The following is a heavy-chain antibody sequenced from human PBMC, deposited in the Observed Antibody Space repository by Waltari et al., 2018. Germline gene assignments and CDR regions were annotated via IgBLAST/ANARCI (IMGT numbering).Heavy chain of an antibody. D-gene: IGHD6-19*01. CDR2: ISGRGCST. CDR3: AKGNSSGWYNFDY. Sequence: EVELLESGGGLAQPGGSLRLSCAASGYTFSSYAMSWVRQAPGKGREGGAGISGRGCSTYYADSVKGRFTMSRDNSRNVLYLQMNSMTAEDTAVYYCAKGNSSGWYNFDYWGQGTLVTVSS. J-gene: IGHJ4*02. CDR1: GYTFSSYA. V-gene: IGHV3-23*01.